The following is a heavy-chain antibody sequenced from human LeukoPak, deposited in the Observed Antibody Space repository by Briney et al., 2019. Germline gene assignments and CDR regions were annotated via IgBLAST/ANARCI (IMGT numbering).Heavy chain of an antibody. D-gene: IGHD1-26*01. V-gene: IGHV3-30*02. J-gene: IGHJ4*02. CDR3: AKDITESGSYDFDY. Sequence: PGGSLRLSCAATGFTFSFYGMRWVRQAPGKGLEWVAFIRKDGSNQFYADSVKGRFTISRDNSKDTVYLQMNSLRPEDTALYHCAKDITESGSYDFDYWGQGILVTVSS. CDR2: IRKDGSNQ. CDR1: GFTFSFYG.